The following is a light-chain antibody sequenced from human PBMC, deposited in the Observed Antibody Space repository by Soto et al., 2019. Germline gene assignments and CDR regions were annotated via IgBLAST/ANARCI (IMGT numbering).Light chain of an antibody. V-gene: IGKV1-39*01. CDR2: AAS. CDR3: LQSYITPWT. CDR1: QSISNY. Sequence: DIQMTQSPSSLSTSVGDRVTITCRASQSISNYLNWYQQKPGKFPKLLIYAASRLQSGVPSRFSGSGSGTDFTLTISSLQPEDFATYYCLQSYITPWTFGQGTKVEIK. J-gene: IGKJ1*01.